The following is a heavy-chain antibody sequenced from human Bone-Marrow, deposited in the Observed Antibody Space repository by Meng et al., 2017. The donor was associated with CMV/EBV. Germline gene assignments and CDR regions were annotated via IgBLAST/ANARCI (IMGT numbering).Heavy chain of an antibody. V-gene: IGHV4-38-2*02. CDR3: ARAAAPSGPLVVPAAISF. CDR2: IYHSGST. D-gene: IGHD2-2*01. J-gene: IGHJ4*02. CDR1: GYSISSGYY. Sequence: SETLSLTCTVSGYSISSGYYWGWIRQPPGKGLEWIGSIYHSGSTYYNPSLKSRVTISVDTSKNQFSLKLSSVTAADTAVYYCARAAAPSGPLVVPAAISFWGQGTLVTFSS.